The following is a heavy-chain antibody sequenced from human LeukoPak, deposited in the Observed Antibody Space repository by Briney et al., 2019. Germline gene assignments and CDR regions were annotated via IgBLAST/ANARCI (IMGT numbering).Heavy chain of an antibody. Sequence: GGSLRLSCVASGFTFSNKYMSWVRQAPGKGLEWVSVLYNAGSTYYADSVKGRFTISRDNSKNTLYLQMYSLRAEDTAVYYCARRGNRLAGAGTDYWGQGTLVTVSS. D-gene: IGHD6-13*01. CDR3: ARRGNRLAGAGTDY. J-gene: IGHJ4*02. V-gene: IGHV3-53*01. CDR2: LYNAGST. CDR1: GFTFSNKY.